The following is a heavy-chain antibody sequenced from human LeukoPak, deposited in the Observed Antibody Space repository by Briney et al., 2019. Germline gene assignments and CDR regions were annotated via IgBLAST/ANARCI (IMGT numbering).Heavy chain of an antibody. Sequence: ASETLSLTCSVSGGSISSYYWSWIRQPPGKGLEWIGYIYYSGSTNYNPSLKSRVTMSLDTSKNQFSLKLTSVTAADTAVYYCADDFGDWGQGTLVTVSS. V-gene: IGHV4-59*12. CDR1: GGSISSYY. CDR2: IYYSGST. CDR3: ADDFGD. D-gene: IGHD4-17*01. J-gene: IGHJ4*02.